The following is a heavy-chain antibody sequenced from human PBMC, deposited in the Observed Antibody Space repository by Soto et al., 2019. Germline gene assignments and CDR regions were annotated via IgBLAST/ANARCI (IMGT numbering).Heavy chain of an antibody. Sequence: QVQLVQSGAEVKKPGSSVKVSCKASGGTFSSYAISWVRQAPGQGLEWMGGIIPIFGTANYAQKFQGRVTITADESTSTAYMELSSLRSEDTAVYYCARETYYGSGSRWENYYYYGMDVWGQGTTVTVSS. CDR3: ARETYYGSGSRWENYYYYGMDV. CDR1: GGTFSSYA. CDR2: IIPIFGTA. J-gene: IGHJ6*02. D-gene: IGHD3-10*01. V-gene: IGHV1-69*01.